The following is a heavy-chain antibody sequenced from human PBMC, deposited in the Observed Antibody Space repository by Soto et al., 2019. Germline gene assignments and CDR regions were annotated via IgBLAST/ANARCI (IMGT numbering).Heavy chain of an antibody. CDR2: INYSGST. J-gene: IGHJ3*02. Sequence: PSETLSLTCTVSGCSIHSSSFYWGWVRQPPGEGLGWVGDINYSGSTYYNPSLKSRVTISVDTSKNQFSLKLSSVTAADTAVYYCARGRLGYCSGGSCYSRDFAFDIWGQGTMVTVSS. CDR3: ARGRLGYCSGGSCYSRDFAFDI. D-gene: IGHD2-15*01. V-gene: IGHV4-39*07. CDR1: GCSIHSSSFY.